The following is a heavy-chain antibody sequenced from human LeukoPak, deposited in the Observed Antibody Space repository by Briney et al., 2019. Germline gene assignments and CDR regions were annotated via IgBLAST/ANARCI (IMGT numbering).Heavy chain of an antibody. D-gene: IGHD2-21*01. V-gene: IGHV3-7*01. CDR2: INHDGSVK. J-gene: IGHJ4*02. Sequence: PGGSLRLSCAGSGFSFSSRSYFMSWVRQPPGKGLEWVANINHDGSVKNYVDSVKGRYTISRDNAKNLLFLQMNSLRVEDTAMYYCATLRWPEDNWGQGTLVTVSS. CDR1: GFSFSSRSYF. CDR3: ATLRWPEDN.